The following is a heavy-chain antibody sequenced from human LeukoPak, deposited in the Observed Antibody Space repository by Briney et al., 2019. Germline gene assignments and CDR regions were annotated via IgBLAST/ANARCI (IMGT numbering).Heavy chain of an antibody. CDR1: GGSISSYY. J-gene: IGHJ4*02. CDR3: ARDKGTGYFDF. V-gene: IGHV4-59*01. Sequence: SETLSLTCTVSGGSISSYYWSWVRQPPGKGLEWIGYIYYSGSTNYNPSLKSRVTISVDTSKNQFSLKLSSVTAADTAVYYCARDKGTGYFDFWGQGTLVTVSS. D-gene: IGHD1-1*01. CDR2: IYYSGST.